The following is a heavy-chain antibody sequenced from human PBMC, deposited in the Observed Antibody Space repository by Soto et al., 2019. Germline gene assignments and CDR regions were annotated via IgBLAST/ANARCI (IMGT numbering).Heavy chain of an antibody. J-gene: IGHJ6*02. CDR1: GGTFSNYA. V-gene: IGHV1-69*12. D-gene: IGHD5-18*01. CDR3: ARYGATQQVWLSYYYYFGMDV. CDR2: IIPIFGTV. Sequence: QVQLVQSGAEVKKPGSSVKVSCKASGGTFSNYAFTWVRQAPGQGLEWMGGIIPIFGTVNHAQKFEGRVTMTADESTRTAYMELSRLRSEDTAVYYCARYGATQQVWLSYYYYFGMDVWGQGTTVTVSS.